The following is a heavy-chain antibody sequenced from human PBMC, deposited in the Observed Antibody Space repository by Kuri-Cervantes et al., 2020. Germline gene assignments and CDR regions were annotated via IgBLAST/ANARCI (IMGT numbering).Heavy chain of an antibody. D-gene: IGHD2-2*01. V-gene: IGHV3-23*01. Sequence: GESLKISCAASGLTFSSYAMSWVRQAPGKGLEWVSAIRGSGGSTYYADSVKGRFTISRDNAKNSLYLQMNSLRAEDTAVYYCAREDCSSTSCYFDYWGQGTLVTVSS. CDR3: AREDCSSTSCYFDY. CDR2: IRGSGGST. J-gene: IGHJ4*02. CDR1: GLTFSSYA.